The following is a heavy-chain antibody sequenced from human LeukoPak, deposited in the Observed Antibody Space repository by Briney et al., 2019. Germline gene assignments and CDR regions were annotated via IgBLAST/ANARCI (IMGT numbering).Heavy chain of an antibody. Sequence: GRSLRLSCAASGFTFSSYGMHWVRQAPGKGLEWVALISYYGSNKYYADSVKGRFTISRDNSKNAVFLQMNSLRAEDTAVYYCAKTGAARFDSWGQGTLVTVSS. CDR1: GFTFSSYG. CDR3: AKTGAARFDS. D-gene: IGHD6-6*01. CDR2: ISYYGSNK. J-gene: IGHJ4*02. V-gene: IGHV3-30*18.